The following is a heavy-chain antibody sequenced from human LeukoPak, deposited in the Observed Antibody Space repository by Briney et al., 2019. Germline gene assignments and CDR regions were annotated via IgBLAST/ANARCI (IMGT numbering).Heavy chain of an antibody. V-gene: IGHV4-59*01. J-gene: IGHJ4*02. Sequence: SETLSLTCTVSGGSISSYYWSWIRQPPGKGLEWIGYIYYSGSTNYNPSLKSRVTISVDTSKNQFSLKLSSVTAADTAVYYCARGPCTSANCYWSLDYWGQGILVTVSS. CDR1: GGSISSYY. D-gene: IGHD2-2*01. CDR2: IYYSGST. CDR3: ARGPCTSANCYWSLDY.